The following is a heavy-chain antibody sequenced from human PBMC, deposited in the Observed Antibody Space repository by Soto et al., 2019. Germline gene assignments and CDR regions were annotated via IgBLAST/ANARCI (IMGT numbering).Heavy chain of an antibody. V-gene: IGHV1-69*01. CDR2: IIPIFGTA. J-gene: IGHJ6*02. CDR3: ARDLVSRGSGSYYVDYYYYGMDV. CDR1: GGTFSSYA. Sequence: QVQLVQSGAEVKKPGSSVKVSCKASGGTFSSYAISWVRQAPGQGLEWMGGIIPIFGTANYAQKFQGRVTITADESTSTAYMELSSLRSEDTAVYYCARDLVSRGSGSYYVDYYYYGMDVWGQGTKVTVSS. D-gene: IGHD3-10*01.